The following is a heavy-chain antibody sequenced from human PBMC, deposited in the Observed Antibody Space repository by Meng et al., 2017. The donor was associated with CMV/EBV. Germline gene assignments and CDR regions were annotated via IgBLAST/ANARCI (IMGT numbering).Heavy chain of an antibody. CDR2: ISSSSSYI. CDR3: ARDGGYDSSGNRMGTFDY. CDR1: GFTFSSYS. J-gene: IGHJ4*02. V-gene: IGHV3-21*01. Sequence: GGSLRLSCAASGFTFSSYSVNWVRQAPGKGLEWVSSISSSSSYIYYADSVKGRFTISRDNAKNSLYLQMNSLRAEDTAVYYCARDGGYDSSGNRMGTFDYWGQGTLVTVSS. D-gene: IGHD3-22*01.